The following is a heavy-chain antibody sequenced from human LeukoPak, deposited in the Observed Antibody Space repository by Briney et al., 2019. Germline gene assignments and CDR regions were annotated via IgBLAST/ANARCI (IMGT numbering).Heavy chain of an antibody. J-gene: IGHJ4*02. V-gene: IGHV3-21*01. D-gene: IGHD2-2*03. Sequence: PGGSLRLSCAASGFTFSSYSMNWVRQAPGKGLEWVSSISSSSSYIYYADSVKGRFTISRDNAKNSLYLQMNSLRAEDTAVHYCARSPRSGYCSSTSCYFDYWGQGTLVTVSS. CDR2: ISSSSSYI. CDR3: ARSPRSGYCSSTSCYFDY. CDR1: GFTFSSYS.